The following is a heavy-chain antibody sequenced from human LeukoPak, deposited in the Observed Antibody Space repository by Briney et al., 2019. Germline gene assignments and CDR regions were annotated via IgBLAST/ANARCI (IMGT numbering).Heavy chain of an antibody. CDR2: IRSSCSTI. CDR1: GFTFSDYY. D-gene: IGHD3-10*01. Sequence: SGGSLRLSCAASGFTFSDYYMSWLRDAPGRGLGGVSYIRSSCSTIYYADSVRGRFTISRDNAKNSLYLQMNSLRAEDTAVYYCARVRMDYGSGSPADYWGQGTLVTVSS. J-gene: IGHJ4*02. V-gene: IGHV3-11*01. CDR3: ARVRMDYGSGSPADY.